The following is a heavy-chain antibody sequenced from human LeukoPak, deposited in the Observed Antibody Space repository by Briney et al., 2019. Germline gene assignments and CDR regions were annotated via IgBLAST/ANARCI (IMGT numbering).Heavy chain of an antibody. Sequence: ASVKVSCKASGYTFTGYYMHWVRQAPGQGLEWMGWVNPNSGGTNYAQKFQGWVTMTRDTSISTAYMELSRPRSDDTAVYYCARGGYYGSHIDNWFDPWGQGTLVTVSS. CDR1: GYTFTGYY. J-gene: IGHJ5*02. CDR3: ARGGYYGSHIDNWFDP. V-gene: IGHV1-2*04. D-gene: IGHD3-10*01. CDR2: VNPNSGGT.